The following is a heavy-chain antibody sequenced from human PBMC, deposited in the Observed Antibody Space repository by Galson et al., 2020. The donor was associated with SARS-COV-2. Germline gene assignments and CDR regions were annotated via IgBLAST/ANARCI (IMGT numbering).Heavy chain of an antibody. CDR2: ISNSANNI. Sequence: GESLKISCAASGFTFRSYEMNWVRQAPGQGLEWISYISNSANNIHYADSVKGRFTISRDNAKNSLFLQLDNLRAEDTAVYYCARDGDFDAFDIWGQGTMVTVSS. CDR3: ARDGDFDAFDI. V-gene: IGHV3-48*03. CDR1: GFTFRSYE. J-gene: IGHJ3*02. D-gene: IGHD7-27*01.